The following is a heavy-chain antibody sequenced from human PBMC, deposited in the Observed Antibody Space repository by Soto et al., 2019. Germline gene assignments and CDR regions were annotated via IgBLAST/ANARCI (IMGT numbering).Heavy chain of an antibody. V-gene: IGHV3-15*01. CDR1: GFTFSNAW. Sequence: GGSLRLSCAASGFTFSNAWMSWVRQAPGKGLEWVGRIKSKTDGGKTDYAAPVKGRFTISRDDSKNTLYLQMNSLKTEDTAVYYCTTMHIRRRDSSGYWGQGT. CDR3: TTMHIRRRDSSGY. J-gene: IGHJ4*02. D-gene: IGHD3-22*01. CDR2: IKSKTDGGKT.